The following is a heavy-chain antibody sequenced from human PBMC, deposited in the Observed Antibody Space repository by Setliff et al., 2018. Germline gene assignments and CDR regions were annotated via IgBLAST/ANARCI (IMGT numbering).Heavy chain of an antibody. V-gene: IGHV1-18*01. CDR3: ARIGPSNWGIRGYNWLDP. Sequence: ASVKVSCKTSDYLLTSYGLTWVRQAPGQGLDWMGWISPYNGHTNYAQKFQDRVTMTTETSTKTAYMELSSLRSEDTAMYYCARIGPSNWGIRGYNWLDPWGQGTLVTVS. D-gene: IGHD6-13*01. J-gene: IGHJ5*02. CDR2: ISPYNGHT. CDR1: DYLLTSYG.